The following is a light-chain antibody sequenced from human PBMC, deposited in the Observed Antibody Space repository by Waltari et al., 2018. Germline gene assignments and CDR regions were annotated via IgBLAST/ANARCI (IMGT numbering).Light chain of an antibody. CDR1: QRVSSY. CDR3: QQRSNWPS. J-gene: IGKJ4*01. V-gene: IGKV3-11*01. CDR2: DAS. Sequence: EIVLTQSPATLSLSPGERATLSCRASQRVSSYLAWYQQKPGQAPRLLIYDASNRATGIPARFSGSASGTDFTLTISSLEPEDFAVYYCQQRSNWPSFGGGTKVEIK.